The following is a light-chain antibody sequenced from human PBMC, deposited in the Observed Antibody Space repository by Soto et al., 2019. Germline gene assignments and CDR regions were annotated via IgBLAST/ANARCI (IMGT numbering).Light chain of an antibody. J-gene: IGLJ2*01. CDR1: SSDVGGYKY. CDR2: EVS. CDR3: SSYAGSNRVL. V-gene: IGLV2-8*01. Sequence: QSALTQPPSASGSPGQSVTISCTGTSSDVGGYKYVSWYQQHPGKAPKLMIYEVSQRPSGVPDRFSGSKSGNTASLTVSGLQADDEADYYCSSYAGSNRVLFGGGTKLTVL.